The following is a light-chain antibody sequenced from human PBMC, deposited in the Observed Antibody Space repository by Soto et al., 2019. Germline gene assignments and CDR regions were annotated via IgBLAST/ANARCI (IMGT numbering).Light chain of an antibody. V-gene: IGKV3-20*01. CDR3: QQYNNWPQT. CDR2: GAS. CDR1: QSVSSSY. J-gene: IGKJ1*01. Sequence: EVVLTQSPGTLSLSPGERATLSCRASQSVSSSYLAWYQQKPGQAPRLLIYGASSRATGIPARFSGSGSGTEFTLTISSLQSEDFAEYHCQQYNNWPQTFGQGTK.